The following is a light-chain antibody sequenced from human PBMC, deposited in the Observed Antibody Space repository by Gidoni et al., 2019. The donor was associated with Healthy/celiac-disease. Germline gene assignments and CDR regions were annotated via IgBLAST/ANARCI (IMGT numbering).Light chain of an antibody. CDR3: QQRSNWPPYT. J-gene: IGKJ2*01. Sequence: EFVLTQSTATLSLSPGERATLSCRASQSVSSYLSWCQQKPGQAPRLLIYDASNRATGIPARFSGSGSGTDFTLTISSLEPEDFAVYYCQQRSNWPPYTFGQGTKLEIK. CDR2: DAS. CDR1: QSVSSY. V-gene: IGKV3-11*01.